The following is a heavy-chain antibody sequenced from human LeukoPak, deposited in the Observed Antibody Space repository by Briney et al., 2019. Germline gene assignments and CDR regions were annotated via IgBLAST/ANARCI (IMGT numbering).Heavy chain of an antibody. J-gene: IGHJ3*02. CDR2: VYPGDSDT. D-gene: IGHD1-26*01. V-gene: IGHV5-51*01. CDR3: AGRRGRYSGDAFDI. CDR1: GYRFTSYW. Sequence: GESLKISCKGSGYRFTSYWIGWVRQMPGKGLEWMGFVYPGDSDTRYSPSFQGQVTISADKSMSTAYLQWSSLKASDTAMYYCAGRRGRYSGDAFDIWGQGTMVTVSS.